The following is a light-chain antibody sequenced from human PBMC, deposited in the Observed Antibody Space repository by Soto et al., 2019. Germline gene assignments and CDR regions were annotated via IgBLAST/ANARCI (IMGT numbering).Light chain of an antibody. CDR1: TSNIGRNT. J-gene: IGLJ3*02. CDR2: STT. V-gene: IGLV1-44*01. CDR3: GAWDNSLKGWV. Sequence: QSVLTQPPSASGTPGQKVTISCSGNTSNIGRNTVNWYQQFPGTAPKFLIFSTTQRPSGVPARFSGSKSGTSASLAIGGLQPDDEAHYYCGAWDNSLKGWVFGGGTKLTVL.